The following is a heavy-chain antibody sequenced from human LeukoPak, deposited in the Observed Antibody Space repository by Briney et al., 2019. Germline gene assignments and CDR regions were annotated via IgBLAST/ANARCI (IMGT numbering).Heavy chain of an antibody. Sequence: SETLSLTCTVSGFSISSYYWSWIRQPPGKGLEWIGYIYYSGSTNYNPSLKSRVTISVDTSKNQFSLKLSSVTAADTAVYYCARDIPPYSSSSHLWFDPWGQGTLVTVAS. CDR3: ARDIPPYSSSSHLWFDP. CDR2: IYYSGST. CDR1: GFSISSYY. D-gene: IGHD6-6*01. J-gene: IGHJ5*02. V-gene: IGHV4-59*01.